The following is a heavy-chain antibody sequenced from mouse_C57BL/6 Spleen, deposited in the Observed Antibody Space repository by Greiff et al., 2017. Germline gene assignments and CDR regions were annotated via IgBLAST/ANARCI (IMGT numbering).Heavy chain of an antibody. CDR3: TPSDYGSSYGYFDV. Sequence: EVQLQQSGAELVRPGASVKLSCTASGFNIKDYYMHWVKQRPEPGLEWIGRIDPEDGDTEYDPKFQGKATLTADTSSNTAYLQLSSLTSEDTAFYYCTPSDYGSSYGYFDVWGTGTTVTVSS. D-gene: IGHD1-1*01. CDR1: GFNIKDYY. V-gene: IGHV14-1*01. J-gene: IGHJ1*03. CDR2: IDPEDGDT.